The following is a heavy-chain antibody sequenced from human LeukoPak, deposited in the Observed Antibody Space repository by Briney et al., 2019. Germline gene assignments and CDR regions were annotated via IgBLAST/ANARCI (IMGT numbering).Heavy chain of an antibody. CDR3: ARDSKQWLVRFYFDY. V-gene: IGHV4-39*07. D-gene: IGHD6-19*01. CDR1: GGSIRSSSFY. J-gene: IGHJ4*02. Sequence: SETLSLTCTVSGGSIRSSSFYWGWIRQPPGKGLEWIGSIYYSGTTYYNPSLKSRVTVSVDTSKNQFSLKLSSVTAADTAVYYCARDSKQWLVRFYFDYWGQGTPVTVSS. CDR2: IYYSGTT.